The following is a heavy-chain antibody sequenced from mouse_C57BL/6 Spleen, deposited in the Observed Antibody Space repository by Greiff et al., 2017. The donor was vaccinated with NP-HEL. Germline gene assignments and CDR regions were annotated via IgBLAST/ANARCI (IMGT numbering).Heavy chain of an antibody. CDR2: IYPGNSDT. D-gene: IGHD1-1*01. CDR1: GYTFTSYW. J-gene: IGHJ3*01. CDR3: TRGDYGSSPVAY. Sequence: EVQLQQSGPVLARPGASVKMSCKTSGYTFTSYWMHWVKQRPVQGLEWIGAIYPGNSDTSYNQKFKGKAKLPVVTSASTAYMELSSLTHEASAVYYCTRGDYGSSPVAYWGQGTLVTVAA. V-gene: IGHV1-5*01.